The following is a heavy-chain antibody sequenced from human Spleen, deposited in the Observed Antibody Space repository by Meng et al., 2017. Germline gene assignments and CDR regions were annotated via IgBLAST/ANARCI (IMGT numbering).Heavy chain of an antibody. J-gene: IGHJ5*02. CDR3: ARDHDRRMVRGVNNWFDP. CDR2: IYYSGST. CDR1: GGSISSSSYY. D-gene: IGHD3-10*01. V-gene: IGHV4-39*07. Sequence: RPSGTLSPTCTISGGSISSSSYYWGWIRQPPGKGLEWIGSIYYSGSTYYNPSLKSRVTISVDTSKNQFSLKLSSVTAADTAVYYCARDHDRRMVRGVNNWFDPWGQGTLVTVSS.